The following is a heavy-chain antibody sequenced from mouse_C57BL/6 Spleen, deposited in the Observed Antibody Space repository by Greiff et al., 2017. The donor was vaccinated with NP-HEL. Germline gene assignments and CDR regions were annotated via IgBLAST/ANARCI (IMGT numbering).Heavy chain of an antibody. V-gene: IGHV1-69*01. CDR1: GYTFTSYW. D-gene: IGHD3-2*02. J-gene: IGHJ2*01. CDR2: IDPSDSYT. Sequence: VQLQQPGAELVMPGASVKLSCKASGYTFTSYWMHWVKQRPGQGLEWIGEIDPSDSYTNYNQKLKGKSTLTVDKSSSTASMQLSSLTSEVSAVSYCARGPDSSGYLDYWGQGTPLTVSS. CDR3: ARGPDSSGYLDY.